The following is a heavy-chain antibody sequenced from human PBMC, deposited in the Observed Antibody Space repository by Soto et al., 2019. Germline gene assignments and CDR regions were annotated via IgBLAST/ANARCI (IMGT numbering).Heavy chain of an antibody. V-gene: IGHV1-18*01. D-gene: IGHD2-15*01. J-gene: IGHJ5*02. CDR3: ARDIVVVVAAIQPINWFDP. Sequence: ASVKVSCKASGYTFTSYGISWVRQAPGQGLEWMGWINVYNGNTNYAQKFQGRVTITADKSTSTAYMELSSLRSEDTAVYYCARDIVVVVAAIQPINWFDPWGQGTLVTVSS. CDR2: INVYNGNT. CDR1: GYTFTSYG.